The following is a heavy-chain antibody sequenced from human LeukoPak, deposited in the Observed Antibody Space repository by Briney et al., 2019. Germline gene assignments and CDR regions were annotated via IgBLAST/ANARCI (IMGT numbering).Heavy chain of an antibody. CDR1: GGSISSHY. V-gene: IGHV3-53*01. J-gene: IGHJ4*02. D-gene: IGHD3-22*01. CDR3: AKEVDRHFDLKY. CDR2: FSGGGDS. Sequence: ETLSLTCIVSGGSISSHYWSWVRQAPGKGLEWVSAFSGGGDSFCADSVKGRFTISRDTSNKILYLRMSSLRAEDTAVYYCAKEVDRHFDLKYWGQGALVTVSS.